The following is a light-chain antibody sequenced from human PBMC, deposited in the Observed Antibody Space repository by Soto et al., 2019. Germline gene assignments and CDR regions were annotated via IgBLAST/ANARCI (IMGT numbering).Light chain of an antibody. V-gene: IGLV8-61*01. Sequence: QTVVTQEPSFSVSPGGTVALTCGLSSGSVSTSYYPSWYQQTPGQAPRTLIYSTNSRSSGVPDRFSGSILGNKAALTITGAQADDESDYYCVLYMSSGIEVFGSGTQLTVL. J-gene: IGLJ6*01. CDR3: VLYMSSGIEV. CDR1: SGSVSTSYY. CDR2: STN.